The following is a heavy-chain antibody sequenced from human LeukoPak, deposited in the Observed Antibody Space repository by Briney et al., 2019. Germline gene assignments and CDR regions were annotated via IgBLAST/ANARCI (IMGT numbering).Heavy chain of an antibody. CDR1: GFTFSSYS. CDR2: ISSSRSTI. Sequence: GGSLRLSCAASGFTFSSYSMNWVRQAPGKGLEWVSYISSSRSTIYYADSVKGRFTISRDNAKNSLYLQMNSLRAEDTAVYYCARGLGRDYFDYWGQGTLVTVSS. J-gene: IGHJ4*02. CDR3: ARGLGRDYFDY. D-gene: IGHD1-26*01. V-gene: IGHV3-48*04.